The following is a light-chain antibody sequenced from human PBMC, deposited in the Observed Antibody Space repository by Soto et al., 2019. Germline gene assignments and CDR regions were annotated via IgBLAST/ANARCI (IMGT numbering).Light chain of an antibody. V-gene: IGKV1-39*01. CDR3: QQSYSSPPT. J-gene: IGKJ1*01. CDR1: QDISNY. CDR2: GTS. Sequence: DIQMTQSPSSLSASVGDRVTITCQASQDISNYLNWYQQKPGKAPKLLIYGTSSLQSGVPSRFSGSRSGPDFTLTISSLQPEDFATYYCQQSYSSPPTFGQGTKVDI.